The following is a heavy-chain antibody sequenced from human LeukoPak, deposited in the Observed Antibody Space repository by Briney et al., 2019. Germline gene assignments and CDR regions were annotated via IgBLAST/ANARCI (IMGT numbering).Heavy chain of an antibody. Sequence: SETLSLTCTGSGGSISSYYWSWIRQPPGKGLEWIGYIYYSGSTNYNPSLKSRVTISVDTSKNQFSLKLSSVTAADTAVYYCARLGTSWFDPWGQGTLVTVSS. CDR3: ARLGTSWFDP. CDR1: GGSISSYY. J-gene: IGHJ5*02. D-gene: IGHD3-10*01. CDR2: IYYSGST. V-gene: IGHV4-59*08.